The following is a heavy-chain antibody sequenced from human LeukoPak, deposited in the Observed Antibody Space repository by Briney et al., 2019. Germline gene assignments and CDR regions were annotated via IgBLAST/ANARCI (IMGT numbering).Heavy chain of an antibody. Sequence: QPGGSLRLSCAASGFTFSSYWMHWVRQAPGKGLVWVSRINSDGSSTSYADSVKGRFTISRDNAKNTLYLQMNSLRAEDTAVYYCANLGCDFWSGYNYGMDVWGQGTTVTVSS. V-gene: IGHV3-74*01. CDR2: INSDGSST. CDR3: ANLGCDFWSGYNYGMDV. J-gene: IGHJ6*02. D-gene: IGHD3-3*01. CDR1: GFTFSSYW.